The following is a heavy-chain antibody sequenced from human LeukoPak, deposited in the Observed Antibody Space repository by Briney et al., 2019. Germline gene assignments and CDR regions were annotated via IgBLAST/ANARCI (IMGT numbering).Heavy chain of an antibody. CDR3: ARGNYYYYYGMDV. V-gene: IGHV3-33*08. Sequence: PGRSLRLSCAASGFTFSSYAMHWVRQAPGKGLEWVAVIWYDGSNKYYADSVKGRFTISRDNSKNTLYLQMNSLRAEDTAVYYCARGNYYYYYGMDVWGQGTTVTVSS. J-gene: IGHJ6*02. CDR2: IWYDGSNK. CDR1: GFTFSSYA.